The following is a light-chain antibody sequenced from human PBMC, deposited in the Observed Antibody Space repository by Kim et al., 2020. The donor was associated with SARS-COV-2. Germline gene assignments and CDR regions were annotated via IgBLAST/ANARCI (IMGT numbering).Light chain of an antibody. CDR3: QHYDSYSWT. V-gene: IGKV1-5*01. CDR1: QNNGSW. Sequence: DIQMTQSPSTLSASVGDGVTITCRASQNNGSWLAWYQQRPGKAPTLLVSDASTLKSGVPSRFSGSGSGTEFTLTISSLQPDDFATYFCQHYDSYSWTFGQGTKVDIK. CDR2: DAS. J-gene: IGKJ1*01.